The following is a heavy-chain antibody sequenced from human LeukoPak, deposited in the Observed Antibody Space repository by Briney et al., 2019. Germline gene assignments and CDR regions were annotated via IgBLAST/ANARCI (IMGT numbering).Heavy chain of an antibody. D-gene: IGHD4-17*01. CDR1: GFTFTAYD. Sequence: GGSLRLSCAVSGFTFTAYDMNWVRQATGKSLEWVSTIGTAGDTYYPGSVKGRFTISRENAKNSLYLQMNSLRAGDTAVYYCARSIGDYESEVFDIWGQGTMVTVSS. J-gene: IGHJ3*02. CDR3: ARSIGDYESEVFDI. V-gene: IGHV3-13*01. CDR2: IGTAGDT.